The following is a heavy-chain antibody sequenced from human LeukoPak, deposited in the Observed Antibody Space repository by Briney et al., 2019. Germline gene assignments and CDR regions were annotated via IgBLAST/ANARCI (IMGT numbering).Heavy chain of an antibody. V-gene: IGHV3-23*01. CDR3: AKRTYCSSTSCVMDV. Sequence: GGSLRLSCSASGFTFSIYAMNWVRQAPGKGLEWVSSIGGSGGTTYYADSVKGRFTISRDNSKNTLYLQMNSLRAEDTAVYYCAKRTYCSSTSCVMDVWGQGTTVTVSS. CDR1: GFTFSIYA. J-gene: IGHJ6*02. CDR2: IGGSGGTT. D-gene: IGHD2-2*01.